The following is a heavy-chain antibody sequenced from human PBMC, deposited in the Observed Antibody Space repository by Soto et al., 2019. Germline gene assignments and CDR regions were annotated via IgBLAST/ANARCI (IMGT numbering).Heavy chain of an antibody. CDR2: IWFDGSKK. V-gene: IGHV3-33*01. Sequence: QVQLVESGGGVVQPGRSLRLSCATSGFNFRNHAMHWVRQAPGKGLEWLAQIWFDGSKKNYADSVKGRFTISIDNSKNIFYVQMDALRAEDTAVYYCSRDGQQLAPYTLDFWGRGTTVTVSS. CDR1: GFNFRNHA. CDR3: SRDGQQLAPYTLDF. J-gene: IGHJ6*02. D-gene: IGHD6-13*01.